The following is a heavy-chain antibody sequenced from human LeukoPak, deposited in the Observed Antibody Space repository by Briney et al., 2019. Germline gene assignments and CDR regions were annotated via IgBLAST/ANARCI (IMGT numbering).Heavy chain of an antibody. V-gene: IGHV3-74*01. D-gene: IGHD2-8*02. CDR3: GRGGVPSSVDS. CDR2: INGDGSSP. Sequence: PGRSLRLSCAPDGFTVRNYWMHWARQAPGKGLVWVSHINGDGSSPGYGDSVNGRFSISRDNAKNSLYLQMNSLSAEDTAVYYCGRGGVPSSVDSWGQGALVTVSS. CDR1: GFTVRNYW. J-gene: IGHJ4*02.